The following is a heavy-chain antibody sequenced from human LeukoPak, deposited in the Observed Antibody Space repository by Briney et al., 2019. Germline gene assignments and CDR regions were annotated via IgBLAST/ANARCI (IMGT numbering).Heavy chain of an antibody. CDR3: ARGPVSGSSAAFDI. Sequence: PSETLSLTCTVSGGSISSYYWSWIRQLPGKGREWIGYIYYSGSTNYNPSLKSRFTISVDTSKNQFSLKLSSVTAADTAVYYCARGPVSGSSAAFDIWGQGTMVTVSS. CDR1: GGSISSYY. V-gene: IGHV4-59*01. J-gene: IGHJ3*02. D-gene: IGHD1-26*01. CDR2: IYYSGST.